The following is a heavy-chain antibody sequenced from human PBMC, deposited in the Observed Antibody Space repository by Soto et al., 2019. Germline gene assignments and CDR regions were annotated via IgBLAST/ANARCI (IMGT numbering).Heavy chain of an antibody. CDR1: GGTFSSYA. Sequence: QVQLVQSGAEVKKPGSSVKVSCKASGGTFSSYAISWVLQAPGQGLEWMGGIIPIFGTANYAQKFQGRVTITAEESTSTAYMELSSLRSEDTAVYYCARDRDGGSLFDYWGQGTLVTVSS. CDR2: IIPIFGTA. J-gene: IGHJ4*02. D-gene: IGHD1-26*01. CDR3: ARDRDGGSLFDY. V-gene: IGHV1-69*01.